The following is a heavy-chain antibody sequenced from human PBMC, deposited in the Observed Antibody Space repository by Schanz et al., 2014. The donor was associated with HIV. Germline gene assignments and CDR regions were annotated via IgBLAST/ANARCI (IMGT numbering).Heavy chain of an antibody. J-gene: IGHJ4*02. Sequence: QVQLVESGGGVVQPGRSLRLSCTASGLTFSSSIMHWVRQAPGKGLEWVAGMSHDGFSKYFADSVKGRFAISREDSKNTVHLQMDSLRPEDTAVYYCAKGGGWLHFWLDYWGQGTLVTVSS. CDR1: GLTFSSSI. CDR3: AKGGGWLHFWLDY. CDR2: MSHDGFSK. D-gene: IGHD5-12*01. V-gene: IGHV3-30*09.